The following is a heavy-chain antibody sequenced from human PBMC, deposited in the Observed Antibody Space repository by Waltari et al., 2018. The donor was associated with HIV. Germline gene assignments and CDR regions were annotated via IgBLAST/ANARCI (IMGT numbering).Heavy chain of an antibody. D-gene: IGHD2-21*01. CDR1: GGSLGPYY. J-gene: IGHJ6*02. Sequence: QVQLQQWGAGLLKPSETLSVTCTVSGGSLGPYYWKWVRHFPGKGLEWIVEINPSGGTTYKPSLKGRVTISRDWSKNLFSLKLTSVTAADTALYYCAGIVHRASYSMDVWGQGTTVTVSS. V-gene: IGHV4-34*02. CDR3: AGIVHRASYSMDV. CDR2: INPSGGT.